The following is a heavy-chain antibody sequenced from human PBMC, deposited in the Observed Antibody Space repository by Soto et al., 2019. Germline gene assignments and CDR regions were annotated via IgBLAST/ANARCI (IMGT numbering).Heavy chain of an antibody. Sequence: EVQLVASGGGLVKPGGSLRLSCVASRFTAWMSWFRQAPGKGLEWVGSVKSKADGETIDYAAPVQGRFTISRDASKDMVYWEITSRTYEDRSVYSCGVLAGSYHGIDFGCPGNRVTVS. J-gene: IGHJ6*02. CDR2: VKSKADGETI. V-gene: IGHV3-15*01. D-gene: IGHD6-19*01. CDR3: GVLAGSYHGIDF. CDR1: RFTAW.